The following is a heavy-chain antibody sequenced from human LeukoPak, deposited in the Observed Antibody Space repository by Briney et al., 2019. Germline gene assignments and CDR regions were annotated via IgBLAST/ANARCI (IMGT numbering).Heavy chain of an antibody. D-gene: IGHD6-6*01. CDR2: ISSSSSYI. CDR1: GFTFSSYS. J-gene: IGHJ4*02. Sequence: PGGSLRLSCAASGFTFSSYSMNWVRQAPGKGLEWVSSISSSSSYIYYADSVKGRFTISRDNAKNSLHLQMNSLRAEDTAVYYCARDIGIAARHFVYWGQGTLVTVSP. V-gene: IGHV3-21*01. CDR3: ARDIGIAARHFVY.